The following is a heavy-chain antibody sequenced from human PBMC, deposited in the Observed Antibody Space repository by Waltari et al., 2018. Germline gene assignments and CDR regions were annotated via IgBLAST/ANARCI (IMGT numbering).Heavy chain of an antibody. J-gene: IGHJ3*02. V-gene: IGHV3-21*01. Sequence: EVQLVESGGGLVRPGGSLRLSCAASGFTFSYYTMNWVRQAPGKGTEWIAFITSDGTHTTYADSVRGRFTISRDNAKISLFLQINSLRADDTAVYYCARDRRPTLILGSGAFDIWGQGIKVNVSS. CDR1: GFTFSYYT. CDR3: ARDRRPTLILGSGAFDI. D-gene: IGHD3-22*01. CDR2: ITSDGTHT.